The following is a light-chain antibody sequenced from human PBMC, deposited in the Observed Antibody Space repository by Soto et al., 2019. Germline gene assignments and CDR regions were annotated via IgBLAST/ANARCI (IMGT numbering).Light chain of an antibody. CDR3: QTWDTGIQV. CDR2: VNSDGSH. J-gene: IGLJ7*01. V-gene: IGLV4-69*01. CDR1: SGHSNYV. Sequence: QPVLTQSPSASASLGASVRLTCTLSSGHSNYVIAWHQQQPEKGPRYLMKVNSDGSHNKGDGIPDRFSGSGSGAERHLTISSLQSEDEADYYCQTWDTGIQVFGGGTQLTVL.